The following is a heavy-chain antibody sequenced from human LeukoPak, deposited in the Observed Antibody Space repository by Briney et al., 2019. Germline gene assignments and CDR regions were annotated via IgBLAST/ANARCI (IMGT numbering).Heavy chain of an antibody. D-gene: IGHD5-18*01. CDR1: GDSISSGDYS. Sequence: SQTLSLTCAVSGDSISSGDYSWNWVRQPPGKGMEWLGYIFHGGSTYYMPSLKSRVTISVDTSKNQFSLKLTSVTAADTAVYYCARGGRGYNYGSSPFDCWGQGTLVTVSS. J-gene: IGHJ4*02. CDR2: IFHGGST. CDR3: ARGGRGYNYGSSPFDC. V-gene: IGHV4-30-2*01.